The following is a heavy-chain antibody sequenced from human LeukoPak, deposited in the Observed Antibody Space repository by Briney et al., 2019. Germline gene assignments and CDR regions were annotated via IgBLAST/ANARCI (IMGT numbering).Heavy chain of an antibody. CDR2: INPNSGGT. J-gene: IGHJ4*02. CDR1: GYTFTGYY. D-gene: IGHD6-19*01. V-gene: IGHV1-2*02. CDR3: ARVSGGWYYFDY. Sequence: ASVKVSCKASGYTFTGYYMHWVRQAPGQGLEWMGWINPNSGGTNHAQKFQGRVTMTRDTSISTAYMELSRLRSDDTAVYYCARVSGGWYYFDYWGQGTLVTVSS.